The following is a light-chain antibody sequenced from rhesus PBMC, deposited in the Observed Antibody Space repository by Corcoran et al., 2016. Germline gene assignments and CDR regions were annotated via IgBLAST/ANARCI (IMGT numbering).Light chain of an antibody. J-gene: IGKJ1*01. V-gene: IGKV3-42*03. CDR1: QSVSSS. CDR3: QQYSNWPWT. CDR2: GAS. Sequence: EIVLTQSPATLSLSPGERATLSCRASQSVSSSLAWYQQKPGQVPRLLIYGASSRATGIPDRFSGSGSGTDLALTISSRQPEDFAVYYCQQYSNWPWTFGQGTKVEIK.